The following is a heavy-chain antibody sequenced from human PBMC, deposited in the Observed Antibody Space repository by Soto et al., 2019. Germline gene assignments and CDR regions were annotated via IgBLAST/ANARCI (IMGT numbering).Heavy chain of an antibody. D-gene: IGHD5-18*01. Sequence: GASVKVSCKASGGTFSSYAISWVRQAPGQGLEWMGGIIPIFGTANYAQKFQGRVTITADESTSTAYMELSSLRSEDTAVYYCARGGTDTAMADTLDYWGQGTLVTVSS. CDR1: GGTFSSYA. CDR2: IIPIFGTA. V-gene: IGHV1-69*13. CDR3: ARGGTDTAMADTLDY. J-gene: IGHJ4*02.